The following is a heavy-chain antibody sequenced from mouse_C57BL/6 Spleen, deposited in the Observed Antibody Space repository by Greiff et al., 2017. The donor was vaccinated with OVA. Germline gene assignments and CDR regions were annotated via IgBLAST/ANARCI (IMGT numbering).Heavy chain of an antibody. V-gene: IGHV1-64*01. CDR1: GYTFTSYW. J-gene: IGHJ2*01. CDR3: ASLANWAYFDY. CDR2: IHPNSGST. Sequence: QVQLKQPGAELVKPGASVKLSCKASGYTFTSYWMHWVKQRPGQGLEWIGMIHPNSGSTNYNEKFKSKATLTVDKSSSTAYMQLSSLTSEDSAVYYCASLANWAYFDYWGQGTTLTVSS. D-gene: IGHD4-1*01.